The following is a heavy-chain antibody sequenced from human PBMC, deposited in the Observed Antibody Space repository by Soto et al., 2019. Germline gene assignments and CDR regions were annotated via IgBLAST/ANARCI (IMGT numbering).Heavy chain of an antibody. Sequence: PSETLSLTCTVSGGSISSYYWSWIRQPPGKGLEWIGYIYYSGSTNYNPSLKSRVTISVDTSKNQFSLKLSSVTAADTAVYYCARRYGSAFDIWGQGTVVTVS. CDR3: ARRYGSAFDI. V-gene: IGHV4-59*01. CDR1: GGSISSYY. CDR2: IYYSGST. D-gene: IGHD4-17*01. J-gene: IGHJ3*02.